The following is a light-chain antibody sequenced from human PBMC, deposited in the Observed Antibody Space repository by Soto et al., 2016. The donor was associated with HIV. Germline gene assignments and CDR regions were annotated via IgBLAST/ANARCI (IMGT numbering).Light chain of an antibody. CDR1: NIGSKS. CDR3: QVWDSSDDHVV. V-gene: IGLV3-21*02. CDR2: DDS. Sequence: SYELTQPPSVSVAPGQTARIACGGNNIGSKSVHWYQQEPGQAPVLVVYDDSDRPSGIPERFSGSNSGSTATLTISRVEAGDEADYYCQVWDSSDDHVVFGRRDQADR. J-gene: IGLJ2*01.